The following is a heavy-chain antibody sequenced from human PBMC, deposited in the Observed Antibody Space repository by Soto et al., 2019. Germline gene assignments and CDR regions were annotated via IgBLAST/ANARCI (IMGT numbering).Heavy chain of an antibody. CDR2: ISYDGSNK. CDR3: AKDKQWLVIRYGMDV. CDR1: GFTFSSYG. Sequence: ESGGGVVQPGRSLRLSCAASGFTFSSYGMHWVRQAPGKGLEWVAVISYDGSNKYYADSVKGRFTISRDNSKNTLYLQMNSLRAEDTAVYYCAKDKQWLVIRYGMDVWGQGTTVTVSS. V-gene: IGHV3-30*18. D-gene: IGHD6-19*01. J-gene: IGHJ6*02.